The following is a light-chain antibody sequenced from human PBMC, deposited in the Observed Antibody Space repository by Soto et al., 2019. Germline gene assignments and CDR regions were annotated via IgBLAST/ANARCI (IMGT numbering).Light chain of an antibody. V-gene: IGKV3-20*01. CDR3: QQYGSSPPWT. CDR2: GAS. Sequence: EIVLTQSPGNLSLSPGERATLSCRASQSVSSSYLAWYQQKPGQAPRLLIYGASSRATGIPDRFSGSGSGTDFTLTISRLEPEDFAVYYCQQYGSSPPWTLGQGTKVDIK. CDR1: QSVSSSY. J-gene: IGKJ1*01.